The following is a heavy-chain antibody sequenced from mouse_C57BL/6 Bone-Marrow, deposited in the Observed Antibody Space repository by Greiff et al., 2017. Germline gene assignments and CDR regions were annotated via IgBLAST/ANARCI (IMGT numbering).Heavy chain of an antibody. D-gene: IGHD2-3*01. V-gene: IGHV1-55*01. CDR1: GYTFTSYW. Sequence: QVQLQQSGAELVKPGASVKMSCKASGYTFTSYWITWVKQRPGQGLEWIGDIYPGSGSTNYNEKFKSKATLTVDTSSSTAYMQLSSLTSEDSAVYYCARKEDDGYYVGFAYWGQGTLVTVSA. CDR3: ARKEDDGYYVGFAY. CDR2: IYPGSGST. J-gene: IGHJ3*01.